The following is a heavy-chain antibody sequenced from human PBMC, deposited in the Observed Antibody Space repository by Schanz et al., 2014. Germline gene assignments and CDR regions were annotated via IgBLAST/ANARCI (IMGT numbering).Heavy chain of an antibody. Sequence: QVQLQQWGAGLLKPSETLSLTCAVYGGSFSGYYWSWIRQPPGKGLEWIAEINHGGSTNYNPSLKSRVTISVDPSKNQFSLKLRSVTAADTAVYDCARAARRTRVVPLYFDYWGQGALVTVSS. D-gene: IGHD2-2*01. CDR1: GGSFSGYY. CDR2: INHGGST. J-gene: IGHJ4*02. V-gene: IGHV4-34*01. CDR3: ARAARRTRVVPLYFDY.